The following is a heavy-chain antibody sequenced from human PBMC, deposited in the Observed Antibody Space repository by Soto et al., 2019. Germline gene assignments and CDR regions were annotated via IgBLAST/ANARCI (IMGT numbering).Heavy chain of an antibody. V-gene: IGHV3-21*01. D-gene: IGHD3-10*01. J-gene: IGHJ6*02. Sequence: GGSLRLSCAASGFTFSSYSMNWVRQAPGKGLEWVSSISCSSSYIYYADSVKGRFTISRDNSKNTLYLQMNSLRAEDTAVYYCVRGITLVRGGIITQSYRKDVSSQGTTDIGSS. CDR1: GFTFSSYS. CDR3: VRGITLVRGGIITQSYRKDV. CDR2: ISCSSSYI.